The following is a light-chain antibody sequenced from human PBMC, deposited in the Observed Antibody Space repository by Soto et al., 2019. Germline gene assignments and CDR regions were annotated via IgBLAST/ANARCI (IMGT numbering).Light chain of an antibody. Sequence: EIVLTQSPGTLSLSPGERATLSCRASQSVSNVYLAWYQQKPGQAPRLLIYDTSNRATGIPDRFSGSGSGTDFTLTISRLEPEDFAVHYCQQSGSSPRTFGQGTKLEIK. CDR3: QQSGSSPRT. CDR2: DTS. J-gene: IGKJ2*01. V-gene: IGKV3-20*01. CDR1: QSVSNVY.